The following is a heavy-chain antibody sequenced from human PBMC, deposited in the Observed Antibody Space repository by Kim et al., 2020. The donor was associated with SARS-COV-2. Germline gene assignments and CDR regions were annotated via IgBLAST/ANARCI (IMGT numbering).Heavy chain of an antibody. V-gene: IGHV4-59*13. CDR2: IFYSGTT. CDR3: ARGGTNQLAQV. D-gene: IGHD2-2*01. J-gene: IGHJ4*02. Sequence: SETLSLTCTVSGGSISNYYWNWIRQPPGKELEWMGYIFYSGTTNYNPSLKSRVTISLDTSKNQFSLKLTSVTGADTAVYFCARGGTNQLAQVWGQGTLVT. CDR1: GGSISNYY.